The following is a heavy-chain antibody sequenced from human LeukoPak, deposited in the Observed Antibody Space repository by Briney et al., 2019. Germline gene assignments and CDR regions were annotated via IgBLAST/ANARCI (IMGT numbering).Heavy chain of an antibody. Sequence: GGSLRLSCAASGFTFSSYWMNWVRQAPGKGLEWVSAISSSGGDAYYADSVKGRFTISRDNSKNTLYLQMSSLRTEDTAVYYCAKDRNYYGSGSFDYFDYWGQGTLVTVSS. D-gene: IGHD3-10*01. CDR2: ISSSGGDA. V-gene: IGHV3-23*01. J-gene: IGHJ4*02. CDR1: GFTFSSYW. CDR3: AKDRNYYGSGSFDYFDY.